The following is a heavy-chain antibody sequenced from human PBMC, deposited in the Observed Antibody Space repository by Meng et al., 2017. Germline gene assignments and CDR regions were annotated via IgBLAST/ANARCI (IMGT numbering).Heavy chain of an antibody. D-gene: IGHD1-26*01. CDR3: AKHLSGSLTFDY. V-gene: IGHV3-23*01. CDR1: GFTFSSNY. CDR2: IGRGTDK. J-gene: IGHJ4*02. Sequence: GGSLRLSCAASGFTFSSNYMSWVRRAPGKGLEWVSAIGRGTDKYYADSVKGRFTMSRDKSKNTLFLEMNSLRAEDTALYYCAKHLSGSLTFDYWGQGTLVTVSS.